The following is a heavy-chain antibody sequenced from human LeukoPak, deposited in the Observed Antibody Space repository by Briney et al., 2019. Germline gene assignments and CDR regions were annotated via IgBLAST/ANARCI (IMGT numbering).Heavy chain of an antibody. CDR1: GGSINSGSYY. V-gene: IGHV4-61*02. CDR2: IYTSGST. Sequence: SQTLSLTCTVSGGSINSGSYYWSWIRQPAGKGLEWIGRIYTSGSTNYNPSLKSRVTISVDTSKNQFSLKLSSVTAADTAVYYCARAYSSSWHLDYWGQGTLVTVSS. J-gene: IGHJ4*02. D-gene: IGHD6-13*01. CDR3: ARAYSSSWHLDY.